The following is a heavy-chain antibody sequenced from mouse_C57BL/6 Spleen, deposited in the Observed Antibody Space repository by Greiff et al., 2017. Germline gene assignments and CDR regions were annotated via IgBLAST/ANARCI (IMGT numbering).Heavy chain of an antibody. CDR3: ARGWDYDYAMDY. CDR1: GFTFSDYG. CDR2: ISSGSSTI. J-gene: IGHJ4*01. V-gene: IGHV5-17*01. Sequence: EVHLVESGGGLVKPGGSLKLSCAASGFTFSDYGMHWVRQAPEKGLEWVAYISSGSSTIYYADTVKGRFTISRDNAKNTLFLQMTSLRSEDTAMYYCARGWDYDYAMDYWGQGTSVTVSS. D-gene: IGHD2-4*01.